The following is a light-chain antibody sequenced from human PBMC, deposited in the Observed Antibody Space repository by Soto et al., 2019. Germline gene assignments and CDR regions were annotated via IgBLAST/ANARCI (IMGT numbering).Light chain of an antibody. V-gene: IGKV1-5*03. CDR3: QQYSGSSPWT. J-gene: IGKJ1*01. CDR2: KAS. CDR1: QSISSW. Sequence: DIQMTQSPSTLSASVGDRVTITCRASQSISSWXAWYQQKPGPAPKLLIYKASNLESGVPSRFSGSGSGTEFXXXXXXXXXXXFATYYCQQYSGSSPWTFGQGTRVEIK.